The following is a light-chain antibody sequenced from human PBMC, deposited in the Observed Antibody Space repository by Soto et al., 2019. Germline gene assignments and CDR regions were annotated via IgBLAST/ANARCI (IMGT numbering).Light chain of an antibody. V-gene: IGLV2-14*01. CDR1: SIDVGGYDY. Sequence: QSVLTQPASVSGSPGQSIAISCTGTSIDVGGYDYVSWYQQHPGKAPKLMIYDVSNRPSGVSNRFSGSKSDNTASLTISGLQAEDEADYYCSSYTSSSTYVFGTGTKLTVL. CDR2: DVS. J-gene: IGLJ1*01. CDR3: SSYTSSSTYV.